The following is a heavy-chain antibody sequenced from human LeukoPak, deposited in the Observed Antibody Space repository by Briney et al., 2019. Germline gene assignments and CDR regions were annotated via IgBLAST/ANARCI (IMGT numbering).Heavy chain of an antibody. Sequence: ASVKVSCKASGYTFTSYDINWVRQATGQGLEWMGWMNPNSGNTGYAQKFQGRVTISRHTSISTAYMELNSLTSEDTAVYYCARVRLGSGSYPSYFDYWGQGTLVTVSS. CDR3: ARVRLGSGSYPSYFDY. D-gene: IGHD3-10*01. CDR1: GYTFTSYD. J-gene: IGHJ4*02. CDR2: MNPNSGNT. V-gene: IGHV1-8*03.